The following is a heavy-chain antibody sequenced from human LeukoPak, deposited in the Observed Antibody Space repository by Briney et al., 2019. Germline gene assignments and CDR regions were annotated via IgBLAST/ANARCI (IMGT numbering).Heavy chain of an antibody. D-gene: IGHD5-24*01. CDR1: GCTFTKQG. J-gene: IGHJ6*02. V-gene: IGHV1-18*01. Sequence: AAVTVSCMASGCTFTKQGIRLVRQAPDHGLESMGCMPDYNGNTNYAQKLQGRVTMTPDTSTSTDYMERRSLRSDDTAVYYCARDPRDPPQYYYYYYGMDVWGQGTTVTVSS. CDR3: ARDPRDPPQYYYYYYGMDV. CDR2: MPDYNGNT.